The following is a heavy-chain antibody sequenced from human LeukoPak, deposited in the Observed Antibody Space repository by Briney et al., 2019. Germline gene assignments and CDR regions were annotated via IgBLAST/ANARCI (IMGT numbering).Heavy chain of an antibody. CDR3: ARGRARDGSYPWLDS. V-gene: IGHV4-59*01. Sequence: PSETLSLICSVSGDSIGSYYWTWIRQSPGKGLEWIGYIYYGGSTNYSPSLQSRVSISVDTSNNQFSLQLRSVTATDTAIYYCARGRARDGSYPWLDSWGQGTLVTVSS. D-gene: IGHD3-16*02. J-gene: IGHJ5*01. CDR1: GDSIGSYY. CDR2: IYYGGST.